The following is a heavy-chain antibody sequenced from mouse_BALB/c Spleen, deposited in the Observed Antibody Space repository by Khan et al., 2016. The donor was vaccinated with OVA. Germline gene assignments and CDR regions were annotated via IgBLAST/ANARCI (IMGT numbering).Heavy chain of an antibody. Sequence: QVQLKESGPGLVAPSQSLSITCTVSGFSLTNYGVHWVRQPPGKGLEWLGLIWAGGSTNYNSALMSRLSINKDNSKSQVFLKMNSLQTDDTAMYYCARDDGSSYEYFDVWGAGTTVTVSS. D-gene: IGHD1-1*01. V-gene: IGHV2-9*02. CDR2: IWAGGST. CDR3: ARDDGSSYEYFDV. J-gene: IGHJ1*01. CDR1: GFSLTNYG.